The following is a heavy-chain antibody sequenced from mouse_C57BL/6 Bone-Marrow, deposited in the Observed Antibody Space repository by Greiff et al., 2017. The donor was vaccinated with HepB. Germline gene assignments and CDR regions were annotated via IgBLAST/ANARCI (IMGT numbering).Heavy chain of an antibody. J-gene: IGHJ2*01. Sequence: DVKVEESGEGLVKPGGSLKLSCAASGFTFSSYAMSWVRQTPEKRLEWVAYISSGGDYIYYADTVKGRFTISRDNARNTLYLQMSSLKSEDTAMYYCTYITTVVAFDYWGQGTTLTVSS. CDR3: TYITTVVAFDY. CDR1: GFTFSSYA. V-gene: IGHV5-9-1*02. CDR2: ISSGGDYI. D-gene: IGHD1-1*01.